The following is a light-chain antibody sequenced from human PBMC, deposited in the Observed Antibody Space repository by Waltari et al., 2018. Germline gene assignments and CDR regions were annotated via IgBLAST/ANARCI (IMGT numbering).Light chain of an antibody. CDR3: QSYDSSLSAHVV. CDR1: SSHIGAGYD. V-gene: IGLV1-40*01. CDR2: GNS. J-gene: IGLJ2*01. Sequence: QSVLTQPPSVSGAPGQRVNISCTGSSSHIGAGYDVHWYQQLPGTAPKHRIFGNSNRPSGVPDRFSGSKSGTSASLAITGLQAEDEADYYCQSYDSSLSAHVVFGGGTKLTVL.